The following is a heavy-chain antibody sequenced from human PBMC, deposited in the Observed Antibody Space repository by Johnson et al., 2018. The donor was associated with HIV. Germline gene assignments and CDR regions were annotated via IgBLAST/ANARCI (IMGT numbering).Heavy chain of an antibody. Sequence: EQLVESGGGLVKPGGSLRLSCAAYGFTVSSNYMSWVRQAPGKGLEWVSVIYSGGSTYYADSVKGRFTISRDNSKNTLYLQMNSLRAEDTAVYYCARAGDYDSHAFDIWGQGTMVTVSS. D-gene: IGHD3-16*01. CDR3: ARAGDYDSHAFDI. V-gene: IGHV3-66*01. CDR1: GFTVSSNY. CDR2: IYSGGST. J-gene: IGHJ3*02.